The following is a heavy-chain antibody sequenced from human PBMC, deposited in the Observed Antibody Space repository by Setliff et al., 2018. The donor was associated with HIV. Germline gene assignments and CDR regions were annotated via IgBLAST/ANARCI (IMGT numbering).Heavy chain of an antibody. V-gene: IGHV3-9*01. CDR2: ISWNSGGI. CDR1: RFTFDDYA. D-gene: IGHD5-12*01. Sequence: GGSLRLSCAASRFTFDDYAMHWVRQAPGKGLEWVSGISWNSGGILYADSVKGRFTISRDNAKNSLYLQINSLRVEDTAVYYCARQDLGAYAPLRYWGQGTLVTVSS. J-gene: IGHJ4*02. CDR3: ARQDLGAYAPLRY.